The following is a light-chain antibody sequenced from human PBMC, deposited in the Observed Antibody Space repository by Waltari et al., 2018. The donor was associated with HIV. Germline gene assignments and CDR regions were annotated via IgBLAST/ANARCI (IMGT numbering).Light chain of an antibody. CDR1: QSVSTY. CDR2: DAS. V-gene: IGKV3-11*01. CDR3: QQYNNWPPLMYT. Sequence: EIVLTQSPATLSLSPGERATLSCRASQSVSTYLAWYQQKPGQAPRLLIDDASNRATGIPARFSGSGSGTDFTLTISSLEPEDFAIYYCQQYNNWPPLMYTFGQGTKLEIK. J-gene: IGKJ2*01.